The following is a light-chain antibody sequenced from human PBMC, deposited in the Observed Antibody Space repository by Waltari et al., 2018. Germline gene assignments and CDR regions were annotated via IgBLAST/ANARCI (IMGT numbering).Light chain of an antibody. J-gene: IGLJ1*01. CDR3: WSYNDGPYV. CDR1: SSDVGTYNL. V-gene: IGLV2-23*02. CDR2: EVT. Sequence: QSALTQPASVSGSPGQSITISCTGTSSDVGTYNLVSWYQQHPGKAPKLMIYEVTKRPSVVSSRFSASRSGNTASLTISGLQAEDEADYYCWSYNDGPYVFGTGTKVTVL.